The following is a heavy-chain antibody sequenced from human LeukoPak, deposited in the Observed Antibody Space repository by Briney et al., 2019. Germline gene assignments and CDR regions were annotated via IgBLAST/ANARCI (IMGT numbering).Heavy chain of an antibody. CDR2: IKQDGSEK. Sequence: GGSLRLSCAASGFTFSSYWMSWGRQAPGEGLEWVANIKQDGSEKYYVDSVKGRFTISRDNAKNSLYLQMNSLRAEDTAVYYCARLKWLVSYYYYYYMDVWGKGTTVTVSS. J-gene: IGHJ6*03. CDR3: ARLKWLVSYYYYYYMDV. D-gene: IGHD6-19*01. CDR1: GFTFSSYW. V-gene: IGHV3-7*01.